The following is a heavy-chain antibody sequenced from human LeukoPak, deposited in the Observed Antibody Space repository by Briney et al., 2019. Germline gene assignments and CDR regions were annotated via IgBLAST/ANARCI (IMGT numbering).Heavy chain of an antibody. D-gene: IGHD3-9*01. Sequence: ASVKVSCKASGYTFTSYGISWVRQAPGQGLEWMGWISAYNGNTNYAQELQGRVTMTTDTSTSTAYMELRSLRSDDTAVYYCARDDYDILTGYYRGDYWGQGTLVTVSS. J-gene: IGHJ4*02. V-gene: IGHV1-18*01. CDR1: GYTFTSYG. CDR3: ARDDYDILTGYYRGDY. CDR2: ISAYNGNT.